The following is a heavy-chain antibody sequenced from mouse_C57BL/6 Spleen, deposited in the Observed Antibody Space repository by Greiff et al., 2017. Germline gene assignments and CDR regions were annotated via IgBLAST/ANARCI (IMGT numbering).Heavy chain of an antibody. CDR1: GSNIKNTY. D-gene: IGHD4-1*01. J-gene: IGHJ4*01. CDR3: AAPGTGDYYAMDY. CDR2: FDPATVIT. V-gene: IGHV14-3*01. Sequence: VQLQEPVAELVSPGASVKLSCTPSGSNIKNTYMTWVPQRPEQGLAGLGRFDPATVITKYAPKFQGKATITAATSSNTAYRQLSSLTSEDSAIYYCAAPGTGDYYAMDYWGQGTSVTVSS.